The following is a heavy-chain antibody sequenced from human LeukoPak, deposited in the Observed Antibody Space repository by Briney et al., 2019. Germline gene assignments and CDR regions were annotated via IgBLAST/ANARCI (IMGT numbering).Heavy chain of an antibody. CDR3: ARDSTWLLDY. J-gene: IGHJ4*02. Sequence: PGRSLRLSCAASGFTFDDYAMHWVRQAPGKGLEWVSGISWNSGSIGYADSVKGRFTISRDNAKNSLYLQMDSLRAEDTALYYCARDSTWLLDYWGQGTLITVSS. CDR1: GFTFDDYA. V-gene: IGHV3-9*01. D-gene: IGHD6-19*01. CDR2: ISWNSGSI.